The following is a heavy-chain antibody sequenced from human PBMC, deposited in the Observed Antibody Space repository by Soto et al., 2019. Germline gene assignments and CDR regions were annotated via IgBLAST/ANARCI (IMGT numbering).Heavy chain of an antibody. D-gene: IGHD2-2*01. CDR1: GGTFSSYT. J-gene: IGHJ6*03. CDR3: ARSSCSSTSCYAEKYYDYYMDV. V-gene: IGHV1-69*02. CDR2: IIPILGIA. Sequence: QVQLVQSGAEVKKPGSSVKVSCKASGGTFSSYTISWVRQAPGQGLEWMGRIIPILGIANYAQKFQGRVTITADKSTSTAYMELSSLRSEDTAVYYCARSSCSSTSCYAEKYYDYYMDVWGKGTTVTVSS.